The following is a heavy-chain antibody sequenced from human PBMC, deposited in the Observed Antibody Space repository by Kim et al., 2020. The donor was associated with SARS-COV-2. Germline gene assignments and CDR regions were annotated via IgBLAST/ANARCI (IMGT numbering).Heavy chain of an antibody. D-gene: IGHD2-15*01. CDR2: IWYDGSNK. J-gene: IGHJ6*02. V-gene: IGHV3-33*01. CDR3: AIFGGSGGTPGMDV. CDR1: GFTFSSYG. Sequence: GGSLRLSCAASGFTFSSYGMHWVRQAPGKGLEWVAVIWYDGSNKYYADSVKGRFTISRDNSKNTLYLQMNSLRAEDTAVYYCAIFGGSGGTPGMDVWGQGTTVTVSS.